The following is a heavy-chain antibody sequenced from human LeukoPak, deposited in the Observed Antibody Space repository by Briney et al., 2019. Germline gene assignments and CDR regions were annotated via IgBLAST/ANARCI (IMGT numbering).Heavy chain of an antibody. J-gene: IGHJ4*02. CDR2: IDRDGVI. D-gene: IGHD4-17*01. CDR3: ARENLEYGDYAIDY. CDR1: GFIFSKYD. Sequence: GGSLRLSCAASGFIFSKYDMHWVRQVTGKGLEWVSGIDRDGVIYYSGSVKGRFTSSRENAKNSLDLQMNTLRAGDTGVYYCARENLEYGDYAIDYWGQGILVIVSS. V-gene: IGHV3-13*01.